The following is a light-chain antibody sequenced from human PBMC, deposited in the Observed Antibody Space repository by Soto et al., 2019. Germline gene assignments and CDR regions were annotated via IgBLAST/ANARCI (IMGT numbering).Light chain of an antibody. CDR3: ATWDDSVFV. Sequence: QSVLTQPPSASGTPGQTIAISCSGSTSNIGTNTVDWFQHLPGSAPKLLIYTNDQRPSGVPDRFSGSRSGTSAYLAISGLQSEDEADYYCATWDDSVFVFGTGTKVTVL. V-gene: IGLV1-44*01. CDR2: TND. CDR1: TSNIGTNT. J-gene: IGLJ1*01.